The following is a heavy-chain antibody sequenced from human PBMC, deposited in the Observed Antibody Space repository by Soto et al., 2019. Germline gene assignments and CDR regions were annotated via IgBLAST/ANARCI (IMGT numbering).Heavy chain of an antibody. Sequence: GASVKVSCKASGGTFSSYAISWVRQAPGQGLEWMGGIIPIFGTVNYAQKFQGRVTITADESTSTAYMELSSLRSEDTAVYYCASPRPKYSYDSSGYPFDYWGQGTLVTVSS. D-gene: IGHD3-22*01. CDR1: GGTFSSYA. CDR2: IIPIFGTV. V-gene: IGHV1-69*13. J-gene: IGHJ4*02. CDR3: ASPRPKYSYDSSGYPFDY.